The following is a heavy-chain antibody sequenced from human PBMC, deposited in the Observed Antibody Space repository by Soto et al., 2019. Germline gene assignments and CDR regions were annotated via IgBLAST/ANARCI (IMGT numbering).Heavy chain of an antibody. J-gene: IGHJ4*02. D-gene: IGHD3-22*01. Sequence: SETLSLTCSVSGGSISGSYWSWIRQSPGKGLEWLGYVYYTGSTNYSPSLRSRVSISVDTSKNEFSLRLSSVTAADTAVYYCAKTMRYYDSSGYLDYWGQGTLVTVSS. V-gene: IGHV4-59*01. CDR2: VYYTGST. CDR1: GGSISGSY. CDR3: AKTMRYYDSSGYLDY.